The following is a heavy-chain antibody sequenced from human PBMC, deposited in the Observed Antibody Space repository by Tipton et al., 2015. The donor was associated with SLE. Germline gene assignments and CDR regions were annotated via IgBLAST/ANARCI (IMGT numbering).Heavy chain of an antibody. Sequence: SLRLSCAASGFSFDRYAMNWVRQAPGKGLEWVSYISRSTKDIYYADSVKDRFTISRDNAKNSLYLQMNSLRVEDTGVYYCAREYYYGSVWGQGTLVTVSS. CDR1: GFSFDRYA. CDR2: ISRSTKDI. CDR3: AREYYYGSV. D-gene: IGHD3-10*01. V-gene: IGHV3-48*03. J-gene: IGHJ1*01.